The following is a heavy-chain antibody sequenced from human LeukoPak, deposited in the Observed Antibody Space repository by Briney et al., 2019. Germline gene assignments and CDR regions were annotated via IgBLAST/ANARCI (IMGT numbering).Heavy chain of an antibody. J-gene: IGHJ4*02. CDR2: ISAYNGNT. D-gene: IGHD3-10*01. CDR3: ARGPFQGVFRGFDY. CDR1: GFTFTNYG. V-gene: IGHV1-18*01. Sequence: ASVKVSCKASGFTFTNYGISWVRQAPGQGLEWMGWISAYNGNTNYAQKLQDRVTMTTDTSTSTAYMELRSLRSDDTAVYYCARGPFQGVFRGFDYWGQGTLVTVSS.